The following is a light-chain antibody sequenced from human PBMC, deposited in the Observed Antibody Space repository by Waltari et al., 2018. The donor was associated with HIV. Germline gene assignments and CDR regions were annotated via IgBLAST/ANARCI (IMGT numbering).Light chain of an antibody. Sequence: QSALTQPASVSGSPGQSITLSCTGTSSAVGGYNYVSWYQQHPGKAPKLMIYEVSTRPSGVSKRFSGSKSGNTASLTISGLQAEDEADYYCSSYTSSSTLVFGGGTKLTVL. V-gene: IGLV2-14*01. J-gene: IGLJ2*01. CDR3: SSYTSSSTLV. CDR1: SSAVGGYNY. CDR2: EVS.